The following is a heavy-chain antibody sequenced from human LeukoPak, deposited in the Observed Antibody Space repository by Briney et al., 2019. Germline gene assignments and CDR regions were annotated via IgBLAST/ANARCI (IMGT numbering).Heavy chain of an antibody. CDR2: IYYSGST. V-gene: IGHV4-59*12. Sequence: KASETLSLTCTVSGGSISSYYWSWIRQPPGKGLEWIGYIYYSGSTNYNPSLKSRVTISVDTSKNQFSLKLSSVTAADTAVYYCAREGRGSWYDYYYGMDVWGQGTTVTVSS. CDR1: GGSISSYY. J-gene: IGHJ6*02. D-gene: IGHD6-13*01. CDR3: AREGRGSWYDYYYGMDV.